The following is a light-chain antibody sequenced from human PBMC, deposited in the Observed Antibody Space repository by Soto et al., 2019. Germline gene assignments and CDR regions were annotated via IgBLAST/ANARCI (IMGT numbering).Light chain of an antibody. Sequence: EIVLTQSPGTLSLSPGERATLSCRASQSLSSRYLAWYQQKPGRAPRLLIYGASTTATVIPDRFSGIGSGTDFTLIISRLEPEDFAVYFCQQDGSSPNTFGQGTRLEIK. J-gene: IGKJ5*01. CDR1: QSLSSRY. V-gene: IGKV3-20*01. CDR2: GAS. CDR3: QQDGSSPNT.